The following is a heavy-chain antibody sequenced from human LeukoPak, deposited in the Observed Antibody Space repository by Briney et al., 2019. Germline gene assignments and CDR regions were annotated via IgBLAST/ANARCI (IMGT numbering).Heavy chain of an antibody. CDR3: TRPSYDSSVSGVVY. Sequence: GGSLRLSCATSGFTFSDSAIHWVRQASGKGLEWVGRIRSKANSYATTDVASVRGRFSISRDDSKDTAYLQMNSLKTEDTAVYYCTRPSYDSSVSGVVYWGQGTLVTVSS. D-gene: IGHD3-22*01. V-gene: IGHV3-73*01. CDR1: GFTFSDSA. J-gene: IGHJ4*02. CDR2: IRSKANSYAT.